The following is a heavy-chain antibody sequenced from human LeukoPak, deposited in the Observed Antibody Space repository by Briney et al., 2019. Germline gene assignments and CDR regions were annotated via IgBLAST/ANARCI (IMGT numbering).Heavy chain of an antibody. CDR3: AKDILAVAGYFDY. CDR1: GFTFSSYA. J-gene: IGHJ4*02. Sequence: GGSLRLSCAASGFTFSSYAMHWVRQAPGKGLEWVAVISYDGSNKYYADSVKGRFTISRDNSKNTLYLQMNSLRAEDTAVYYCAKDILAVAGYFDYWGQGTLVTVSS. D-gene: IGHD6-19*01. CDR2: ISYDGSNK. V-gene: IGHV3-30-3*01.